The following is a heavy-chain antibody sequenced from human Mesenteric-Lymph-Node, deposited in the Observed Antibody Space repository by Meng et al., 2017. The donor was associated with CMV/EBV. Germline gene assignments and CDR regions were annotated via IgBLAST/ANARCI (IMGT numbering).Heavy chain of an antibody. CDR2: ISSSSSYI. V-gene: IGHV3-21*01. CDR1: GFTFSSYS. D-gene: IGHD2-2*02. Sequence: GESLKISCAASGFTFSSYSMNWVRQAPGKGLEWVSSISSSSSYIYYADSVKGRFTISRDNSKNTLYLQMNSLRAEDTAVYYCATYLYCSSTSCYTDYYYYYGMDVWGQGTTVTVSS. J-gene: IGHJ6*02. CDR3: ATYLYCSSTSCYTDYYYYYGMDV.